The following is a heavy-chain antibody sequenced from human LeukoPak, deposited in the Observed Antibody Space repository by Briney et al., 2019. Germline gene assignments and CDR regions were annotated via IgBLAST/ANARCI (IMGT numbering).Heavy chain of an antibody. J-gene: IGHJ4*02. Sequence: GGSLRLSCAASGFTFSSYWMHWVRQAPGKGLEWVSYISSSSTTIHYADSVKGRFTVSRDNGKNSLCLQMNSLRAEDTAVYYCARLLRGSLDYWGQGSQVTVSS. CDR3: ARLLRGSLDY. CDR1: GFTFSSYW. CDR2: ISSSSTTI. D-gene: IGHD5/OR15-5a*01. V-gene: IGHV3-48*01.